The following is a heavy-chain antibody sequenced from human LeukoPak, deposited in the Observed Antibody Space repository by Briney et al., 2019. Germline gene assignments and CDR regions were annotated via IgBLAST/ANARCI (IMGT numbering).Heavy chain of an antibody. D-gene: IGHD6-19*01. V-gene: IGHV3-30*02. CDR2: IRYDGSNK. CDR3: ARDFYSSGWVEY. Sequence: GGSLRLSCAASGFTFSSYGMHWVRQAPGKGLEWVAFIRYDGSNKYYADSVKGRFTISRDNSKNTLYLQMNSLRAEDTAVYYCARDFYSSGWVEYWGQGTLVTVSS. CDR1: GFTFSSYG. J-gene: IGHJ4*02.